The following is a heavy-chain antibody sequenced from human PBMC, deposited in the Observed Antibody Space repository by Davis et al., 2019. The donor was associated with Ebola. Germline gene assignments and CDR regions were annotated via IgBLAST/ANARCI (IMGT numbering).Heavy chain of an antibody. Sequence: ASSVKFSCKTSVYTFTNYGISWVRQAPGQGLECVVCISGDSYSTNYAQKFQGRVTLTTDTPTSTANMELKSLTSDDTAVYYCSRGPPGIAISLGSYWGQGTLVTVSS. V-gene: IGHV1-18*01. CDR1: VYTFTNYG. J-gene: IGHJ4*02. CDR3: SRGPPGIAISLGSY. D-gene: IGHD6-13*01. CDR2: ISGDSYST.